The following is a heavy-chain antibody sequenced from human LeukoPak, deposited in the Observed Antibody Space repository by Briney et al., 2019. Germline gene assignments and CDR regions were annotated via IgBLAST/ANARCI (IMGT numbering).Heavy chain of an antibody. D-gene: IGHD4-11*01. CDR2: IWYDGSNK. CDR3: ASYLQYDAFDI. V-gene: IGHV3-33*01. CDR1: GFTFSSYG. J-gene: IGHJ3*02. Sequence: GGSLRLSCAASGFTFSSYGMHWVRQAPGKGLEWVAVIWYDGSNKYYADSVKGRFTISRDNSKNTLYLQMNSLRAEDTAVYYCASYLQYDAFDIWGQGTMVTVSS.